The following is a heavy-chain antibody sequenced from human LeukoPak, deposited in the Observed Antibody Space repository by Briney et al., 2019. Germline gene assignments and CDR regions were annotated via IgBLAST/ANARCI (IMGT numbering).Heavy chain of an antibody. D-gene: IGHD2-8*01. CDR3: ARDCYKCMTRPSDY. CDR1: GLTFSSYE. J-gene: IGHJ4*02. CDR2: ISTSGSTR. Sequence: PGGCLRLSCAASGLTFSSYEMNWVRQAPGKGREWVSYISTSGSTRYYADSVKGRFTISRDNAKNSLYLQMNSLRAEDTAVYYCARDCYKCMTRPSDYWGQGTLVTVSS. V-gene: IGHV3-48*03.